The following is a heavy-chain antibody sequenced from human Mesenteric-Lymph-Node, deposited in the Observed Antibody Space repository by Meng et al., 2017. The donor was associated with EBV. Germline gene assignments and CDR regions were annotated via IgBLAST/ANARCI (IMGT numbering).Heavy chain of an antibody. J-gene: IGHJ4*02. CDR1: CDFISSVEFC. D-gene: IGHD2-15*01. V-gene: IGHV4-30-4*01. CDR3: ARSPREYCIGYSCYFD. CDR2: VYYNGNA. Sequence: VQLEQSGPELGMPAETLSLTWAVSCDFISSVEFCWSWIRQPPGKGLEWIGYVYYNGNAYYNPSLKSRVSISVDTSKNEFSLNLKFVTAADTAVYYCARSPREYCIGYSCYFDWGQGTLVTVSS.